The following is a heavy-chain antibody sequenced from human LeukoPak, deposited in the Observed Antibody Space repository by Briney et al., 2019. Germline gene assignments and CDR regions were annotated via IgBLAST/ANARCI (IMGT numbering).Heavy chain of an antibody. CDR2: VYHSGST. J-gene: IGHJ3*01. V-gene: IGHV4-4*02. CDR1: GDSISSSNW. D-gene: IGHD6-13*01. Sequence: PSGTLSLTCAVSGDSISSSNWWSWVRQSPGKGLEWIGEVYHSGSTNNNPSLKSRVTISIDKSKNRFSLKLRSVTAADTAIYYCAGGDYSSTFDFWGQGTMVTVS. CDR3: AGGDYSSTFDF.